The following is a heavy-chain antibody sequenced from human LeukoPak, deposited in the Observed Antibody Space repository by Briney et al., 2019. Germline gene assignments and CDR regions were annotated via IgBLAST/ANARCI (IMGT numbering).Heavy chain of an antibody. V-gene: IGHV4-30-4*01. CDR2: IYYSGST. Sequence: SETLSLTCTVSGGSISSGDYYWSWIRQPPGKGLEWIGYIYYSGSTYYNPSLKSRVTISVDTSKNQFSLKLSSVTAADTAAYYCAREGIAAAGIALVDYWGQGTLVTVSS. J-gene: IGHJ4*02. CDR1: GGSISSGDYY. CDR3: AREGIAAAGIALVDY. D-gene: IGHD6-13*01.